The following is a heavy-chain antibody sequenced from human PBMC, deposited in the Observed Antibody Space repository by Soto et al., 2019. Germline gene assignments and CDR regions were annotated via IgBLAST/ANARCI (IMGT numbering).Heavy chain of an antibody. CDR3: ARRGPGTYFDY. CDR1: GFTFSSYA. CDR2: VSGSGGST. J-gene: IGHJ4*02. Sequence: GGSLRLSCAASGFTFSSYAMRWVRQAPGKGLEWVSAVSGSGGSTYYADSVKGRFTISRDNSKNTLYLQMNSLRAEDTAVYYCARRGPGTYFDYWGQGTPVTVSS. D-gene: IGHD6-13*01. V-gene: IGHV3-23*01.